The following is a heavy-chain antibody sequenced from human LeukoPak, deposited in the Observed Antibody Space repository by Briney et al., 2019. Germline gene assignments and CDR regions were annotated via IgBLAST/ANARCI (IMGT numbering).Heavy chain of an antibody. D-gene: IGHD3-10*01. CDR3: ARAMGRGAHNWFDP. Sequence: ASVKVSCKASGYTFTSYYLHWVRQAPGPGLEWMGIINPSGGSTSYAQQFQGRVTMTRDTSTSTVYMELSSLRSEDTAVYDCARAMGRGAHNWFDPWGQGTLVTVSS. J-gene: IGHJ5*02. V-gene: IGHV1-46*03. CDR2: INPSGGST. CDR1: GYTFTSYY.